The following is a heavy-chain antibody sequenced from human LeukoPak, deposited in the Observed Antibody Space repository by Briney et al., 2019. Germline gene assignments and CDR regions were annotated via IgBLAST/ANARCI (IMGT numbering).Heavy chain of an antibody. V-gene: IGHV4-34*01. J-gene: IGHJ6*03. CDR3: ARGRGYDSSGYYRYYYYYMDV. CDR1: GGSFSGYY. D-gene: IGHD3-22*01. Sequence: SETLSLTCAVYGGSFSGYYWRWLRQPPGKGLEWIGEINHSGSTNYNPSLKSRVTISVDTSKNQFSLKLSSVTAADTAVYYCARGRGYDSSGYYRYYYYYMDVWGKGTTVTVSS. CDR2: INHSGST.